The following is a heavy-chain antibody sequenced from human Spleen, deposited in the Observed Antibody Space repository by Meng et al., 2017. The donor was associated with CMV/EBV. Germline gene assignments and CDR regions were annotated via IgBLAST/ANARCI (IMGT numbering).Heavy chain of an antibody. D-gene: IGHD3-22*01. V-gene: IGHV4-38-2*02. CDR3: ARGRGTMIVVVDPYYYGMDV. CDR2: MHPTGRS. Sequence: SETLSLTCTVSNYSINSGYYWGWIRQPPGKGLECIGNMHPTGRSYYNSSLKSRVTISLDTSKNQFSLKLSSVTAADTAVYYCARGRGTMIVVVDPYYYGMDVWGQGTTVTVSS. CDR1: NYSINSGYY. J-gene: IGHJ6*02.